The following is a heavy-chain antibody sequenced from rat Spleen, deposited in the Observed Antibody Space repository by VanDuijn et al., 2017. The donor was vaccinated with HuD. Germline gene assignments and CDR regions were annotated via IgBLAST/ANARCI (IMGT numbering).Heavy chain of an antibody. V-gene: IGHV3-3*01. D-gene: IGHD1-3*01. Sequence: EVQLQESGPGLVKPSQSLSLTCSVTDYSITNNYWDWIRKFPGNKLEWMGYINNAGSTNYNPSLKSRISVTRDTSKNQFFLQVNSVITEDTATYYCAKTTVAYYYVMDAWGQGASVTVSS. CDR1: DYSITNNY. CDR2: INNAGST. J-gene: IGHJ4*01. CDR3: AKTTVAYYYVMDA.